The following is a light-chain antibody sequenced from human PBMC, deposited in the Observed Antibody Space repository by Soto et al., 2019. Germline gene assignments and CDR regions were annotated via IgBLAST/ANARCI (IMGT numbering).Light chain of an antibody. CDR3: SSYTSKSSLI. Sequence: PASVSGSPGRSITSSCAGTMPDVGAYNLVSWYQQHPGRAPQLIIYEVRNRPSGISCRFSGSKSGNTASLTISGLQAEDEADYYCSSYTSKSSLIFGGGTKVTVL. CDR2: EVR. J-gene: IGLJ2*01. CDR1: MPDVGAYNL. V-gene: IGLV2-14*01.